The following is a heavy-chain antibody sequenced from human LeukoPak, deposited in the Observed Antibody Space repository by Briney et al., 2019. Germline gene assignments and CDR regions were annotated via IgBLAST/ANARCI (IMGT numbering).Heavy chain of an antibody. J-gene: IGHJ3*02. CDR2: TYYSGST. V-gene: IGHV4-61*01. CDR3: ARAKVGMRAFDI. CDR1: GRSLSSGSYY. Sequence: PSETLSLTCTLSGRSLSSGSYYWSWIRHPPGKGLEWCGYTYYSGSTNYNPSLKTRVPISVDTSKPQFSLELSSVTAADTAVYYCARAKVGMRAFDIWGQGTMVTVSS. D-gene: IGHD1-14*01.